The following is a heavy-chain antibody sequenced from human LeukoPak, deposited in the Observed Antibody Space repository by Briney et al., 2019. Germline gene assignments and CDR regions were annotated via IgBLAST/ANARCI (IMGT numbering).Heavy chain of an antibody. CDR1: GFSVSGYW. D-gene: IGHD6-13*01. CDR2: IKQDGSEK. CDR3: AREWQGGIAAAGTRIEGDY. Sequence: PGGSLRLSCAVSGFSVSGYWMTWVRQAPGKGLEWVANIKQDGSEKNYVDSVKGRFTISRDNAEKSLFLQMNSLRVEDTAVYYCAREWQGGIAAAGTRIEGDYWGQGTLVAVSS. V-gene: IGHV3-7*01. J-gene: IGHJ4*02.